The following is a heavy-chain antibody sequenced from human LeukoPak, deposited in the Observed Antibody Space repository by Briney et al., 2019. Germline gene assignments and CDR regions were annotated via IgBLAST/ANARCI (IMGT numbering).Heavy chain of an antibody. J-gene: IGHJ4*02. CDR1: GFTVSSNY. Sequence: GGSLRLSCAASGFTVSSNYMSWVRQAPGKGLEWVSVIYSGGSTYYADSVKGRFTISRDNSKNTLYLQMNSLRAEDTAVYYCASTYSSSWYYFDYWGQGTLVTVSP. V-gene: IGHV3-66*01. D-gene: IGHD6-13*01. CDR3: ASTYSSSWYYFDY. CDR2: IYSGGST.